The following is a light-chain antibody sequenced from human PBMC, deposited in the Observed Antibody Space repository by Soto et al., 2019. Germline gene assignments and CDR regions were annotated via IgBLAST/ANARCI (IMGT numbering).Light chain of an antibody. CDR1: QSISSY. V-gene: IGKV3-11*01. J-gene: IGKJ2*02. CDR3: QNRSYWPHMCT. CDR2: AAS. Sequence: EIVLTQSPATLSLSPGERATLSCRASQSISSYLAWYQQKPGQAPRLLIYAASHRATGIPARFSGSGSGTDFTLIISSVEPEDFTGYYCQNRSYWPHMCTFGQGTKLEIK.